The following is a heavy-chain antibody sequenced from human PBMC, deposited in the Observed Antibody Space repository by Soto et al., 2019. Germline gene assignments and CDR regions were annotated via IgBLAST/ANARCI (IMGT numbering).Heavy chain of an antibody. Sequence: EVQLLQSGGGLVQPGGSLRLSCAASGFTFSSYAMNWVRQAPGKGLEWVSVISGSGGSTYYADAVKGRFTISRDNSQNPVYLQMNSLRAEDTAVYYCAKRTVGWYFDLWGRGTLVTVSS. D-gene: IGHD4-17*01. CDR2: ISGSGGST. CDR1: GFTFSSYA. CDR3: AKRTVGWYFDL. J-gene: IGHJ2*01. V-gene: IGHV3-23*01.